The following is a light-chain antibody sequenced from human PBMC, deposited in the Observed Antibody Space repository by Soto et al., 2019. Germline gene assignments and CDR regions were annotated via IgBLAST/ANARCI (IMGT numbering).Light chain of an antibody. J-gene: IGKJ1*01. Sequence: DIQMTQSPSMLSASVGDRVTIACRASQSIRRWLAWYQQKPGKAPKLLIFDASTLESGVPSRFSGRGSETEFTLTISSLQPDDFATYYYQQYNSYSPATFGQGTKVDIK. CDR1: QSIRRW. CDR3: QQYNSYSPAT. CDR2: DAS. V-gene: IGKV1-5*01.